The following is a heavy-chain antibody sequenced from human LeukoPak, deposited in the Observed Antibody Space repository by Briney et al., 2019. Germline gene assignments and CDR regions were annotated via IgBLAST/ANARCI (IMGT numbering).Heavy chain of an antibody. CDR3: AKDRDCSSTSCYVPFDS. D-gene: IGHD2-2*01. V-gene: IGHV3-23*01. CDR2: ISGSGRTT. Sequence: GGSLRLSCAASGFTFTTYDMTWVRQAPGKGLEWVSGISGSGRTTNYADSVKGRFTISRDNSKNTLFLQMNNLRAEDTAVYYCAKDRDCSSTSCYVPFDSWGQGTLVPVSS. CDR1: GFTFTTYD. J-gene: IGHJ4*02.